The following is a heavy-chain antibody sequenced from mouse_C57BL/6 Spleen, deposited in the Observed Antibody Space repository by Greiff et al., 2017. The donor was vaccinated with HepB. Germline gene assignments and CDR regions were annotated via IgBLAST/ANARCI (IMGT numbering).Heavy chain of an antibody. V-gene: IGHV14-4*01. Sequence: VQLQQSGAELVRPGASVKLSCTASGFNIKDDYMHWVKQRPEQGLEWIGWIDPENGDTEYASKFQGKATITADTSSNTAYLQLSSLTSEDTAVYYCTRYYDYDGWFAYWGQGTLVTVSA. CDR2: IDPENGDT. CDR3: TRYYDYDGWFAY. D-gene: IGHD2-4*01. CDR1: GFNIKDDY. J-gene: IGHJ3*01.